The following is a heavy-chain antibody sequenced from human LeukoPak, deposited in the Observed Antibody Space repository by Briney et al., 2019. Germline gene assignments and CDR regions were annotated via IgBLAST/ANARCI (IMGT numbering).Heavy chain of an antibody. D-gene: IGHD3-3*01. V-gene: IGHV4-39*01. CDR1: GGSISSGSYY. Sequence: SETLSLTCTVSGGSISSGSYYWGWIRQPPGKGLEWIGSIYYSGSTYYNPSLKSRVTISVDTSKNQFSLKLSSVTAADTAVYYCARLPGGIFGVVIYYFDYWGQGTLVTVSS. J-gene: IGHJ4*02. CDR3: ARLPGGIFGVVIYYFDY. CDR2: IYYSGST.